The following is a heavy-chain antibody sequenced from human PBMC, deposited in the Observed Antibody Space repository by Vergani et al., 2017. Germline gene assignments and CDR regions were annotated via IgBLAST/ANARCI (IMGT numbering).Heavy chain of an antibody. CDR1: GGSISSGDYY. J-gene: IGHJ4*02. Sequence: QVQLQESGPGLVKPSQTLSLTCTVSGGSISSGDYYWSWIRQPPGKGLEWIGYIYYSGSTYYNPSLKSRVTISVDTSKNQFSLKLSSVTATDTAVYYCARGWRSGYANWDYFDCWGQGTLVTVSS. V-gene: IGHV4-30-4*01. CDR2: IYYSGST. CDR3: ARGWRSGYANWDYFDC. D-gene: IGHD5-12*01.